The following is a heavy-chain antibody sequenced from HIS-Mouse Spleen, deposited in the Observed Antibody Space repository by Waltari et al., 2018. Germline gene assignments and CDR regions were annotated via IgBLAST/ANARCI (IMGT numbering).Heavy chain of an antibody. J-gene: IGHJ2*01. Sequence: QLQLQESGPGLVKPSETLSLTCTVSGGSISSSSYYWGWIRQPPGRGLEWIGSSDYRGSTYSNPSRKSRVTISVDTSKNQFSLKLGSVTAADTAVYYCAREIPYSSSWYDWYFDLWGRGTLVTVSS. D-gene: IGHD6-13*01. CDR3: AREIPYSSSWYDWYFDL. V-gene: IGHV4-39*07. CDR1: GGSISSSSYY. CDR2: SDYRGST.